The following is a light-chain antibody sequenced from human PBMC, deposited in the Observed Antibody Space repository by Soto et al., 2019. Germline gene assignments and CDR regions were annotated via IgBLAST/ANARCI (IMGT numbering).Light chain of an antibody. CDR3: SVWDDSLNGWV. CDR2: ENN. CDR1: ISNIGGHT. V-gene: IGLV1-44*01. Sequence: QSVLTQPPSASGTPGQRVTISCSGSISNIGGHTVNWYQQFPKTAPKLLMYENNQRPSGVPDRFSGSKSGTSASLAISGLQSEDEADYYCSVWDDSLNGWVFGGGTKLTVL. J-gene: IGLJ3*02.